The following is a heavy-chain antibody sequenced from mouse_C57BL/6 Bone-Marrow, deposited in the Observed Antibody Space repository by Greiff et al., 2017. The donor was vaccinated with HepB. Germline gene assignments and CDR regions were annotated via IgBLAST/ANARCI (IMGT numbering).Heavy chain of an antibody. Sequence: DVMLVESGGGLVKPGGSLKLSCAASGFTFSNYAMSWVRQTPEQRLEWVATISDGDSYTYYPDNLKGRFTISRDNAKNDLYLQMSHLKSEDTAMYYCARVYEEGDWGQGTLVTVSA. D-gene: IGHD2-12*01. CDR3: ARVYEEGD. V-gene: IGHV5-4*03. J-gene: IGHJ3*01. CDR2: ISDGDSYT. CDR1: GFTFSNYA.